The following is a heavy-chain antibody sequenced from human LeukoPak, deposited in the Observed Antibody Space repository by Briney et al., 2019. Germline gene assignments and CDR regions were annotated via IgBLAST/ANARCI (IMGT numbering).Heavy chain of an antibody. D-gene: IGHD2-15*01. CDR3: ARMTLGYCSGGSCLAWFDP. J-gene: IGHJ5*02. CDR1: GLSLSTSGMC. Sequence: SGPTLVNPTQTLTLTCTFSGLSLSTSGMCVSWIRQPPGKALEWLARIDWDDDKYYSTSLKTRLTISKDTSKNQVVLTMTNMDPVDTATYYCARMTLGYCSGGSCLAWFDPWGQGTLVTVSS. CDR2: IDWDDDK. V-gene: IGHV2-70*11.